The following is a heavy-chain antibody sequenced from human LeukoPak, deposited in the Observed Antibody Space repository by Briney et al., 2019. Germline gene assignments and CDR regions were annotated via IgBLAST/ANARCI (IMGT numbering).Heavy chain of an antibody. D-gene: IGHD3-10*01. V-gene: IGHV3-9*03. Sequence: GRSLRLSCAASGFTFDDYAMHWVRQAPRKGLEWVSGISWNSGSIGYADSVKGRFTISRDNAKNSLYLQMNSLRAEDMALYYCAKARGESIYYYMDVWGKGTTVTVSS. CDR2: ISWNSGSI. J-gene: IGHJ6*03. CDR1: GFTFDDYA. CDR3: AKARGESIYYYMDV.